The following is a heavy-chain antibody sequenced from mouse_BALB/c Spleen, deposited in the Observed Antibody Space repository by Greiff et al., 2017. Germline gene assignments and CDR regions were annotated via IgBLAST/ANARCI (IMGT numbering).Heavy chain of an antibody. Sequence: EVMLVESGGGLVQPGGSRKLSCAASGFTFSSFGMHWVRQAPEKGLEWVAYISSGSSTIYYADTVKGRFTISRDNPKNTLFLQMTSLRSEDTAMYYCARDGSSFWFAYWGQGTLVTVSA. CDR2: ISSGSSTI. V-gene: IGHV5-17*02. J-gene: IGHJ3*01. CDR3: ARDGSSFWFAY. CDR1: GFTFSSFG. D-gene: IGHD1-1*01.